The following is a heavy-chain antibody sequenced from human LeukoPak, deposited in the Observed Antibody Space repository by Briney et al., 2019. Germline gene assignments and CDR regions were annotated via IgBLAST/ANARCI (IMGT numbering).Heavy chain of an antibody. Sequence: GGSLRLSCAASGFTFSSYGMHWVRQAPGKGLGWVAVIWYDGSNKYYADSVKGRFTISRDNSKNALYLQMNSLRAEDTAVYYCAKVGAQGYYYYYMDVWGKGTTVTVSS. V-gene: IGHV3-33*06. J-gene: IGHJ6*03. CDR2: IWYDGSNK. CDR3: AKVGAQGYYYYYMDV. CDR1: GFTFSSYG.